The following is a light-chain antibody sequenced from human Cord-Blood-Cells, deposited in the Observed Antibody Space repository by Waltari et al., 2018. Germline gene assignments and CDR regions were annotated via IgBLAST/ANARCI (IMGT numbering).Light chain of an antibody. CDR1: QSVCSN. CDR3: QQYNNWPPIT. CDR2: GAS. Sequence: EIVMTHSPATPSVSPGERVTLCCRASQSVCSNLAWYQQKPGQAPRLLIYGASTRATGIPARFSGSGSGTEFTLTISSLQSEDCAVYYCQQYNNWPPITFGPGTKVDIK. V-gene: IGKV3-15*01. J-gene: IGKJ3*01.